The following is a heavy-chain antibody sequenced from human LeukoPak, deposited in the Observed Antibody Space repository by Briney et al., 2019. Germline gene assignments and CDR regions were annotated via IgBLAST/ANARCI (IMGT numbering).Heavy chain of an antibody. CDR2: INHSGST. J-gene: IGHJ5*02. CDR3: ARLPDP. Sequence: PETLSLTCAVYGGSFSGYYWSWIRQPSGKGLEWIGEINHSGSTNYNPSLKSRVTISVDTSKNQFSLKLSSVTAADTAVYYCARLPDPWGQGTLVTVSS. V-gene: IGHV4-34*01. CDR1: GGSFSGYY.